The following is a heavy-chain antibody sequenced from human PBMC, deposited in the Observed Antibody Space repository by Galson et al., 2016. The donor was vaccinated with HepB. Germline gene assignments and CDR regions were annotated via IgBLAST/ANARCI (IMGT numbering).Heavy chain of an antibody. CDR2: IYSGGST. J-gene: IGHJ4*02. CDR3: ATKSLAK. CDR1: GFTVSNNY. V-gene: IGHV3-53*01. Sequence: SLRLSCAASGFTVSNNYMSWVRQAPGKGLECVSVIYSGGSTYYADSVKGRFTISRDSSKNTLYPQMNSLRTEDTAVYSCATKSLAKWGQGTLVTVSS. D-gene: IGHD6-13*01.